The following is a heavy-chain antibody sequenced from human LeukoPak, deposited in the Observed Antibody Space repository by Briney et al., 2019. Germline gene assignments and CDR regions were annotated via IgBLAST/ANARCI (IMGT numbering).Heavy chain of an antibody. CDR1: GGSISSYY. D-gene: IGHD6-19*01. CDR2: IYTSGSP. V-gene: IGHV4-4*07. Sequence: PSETLSLTCTVSGGSISSYYWSWIRQPAGKGLEWIGRIYTSGSPNYNPSLKSRVTTSVDTSKNQFSLKLSSVTGADTAVYYCARESPGYSSGWYWFDYWGQGTLVTVSS. CDR3: ARESPGYSSGWYWFDY. J-gene: IGHJ4*02.